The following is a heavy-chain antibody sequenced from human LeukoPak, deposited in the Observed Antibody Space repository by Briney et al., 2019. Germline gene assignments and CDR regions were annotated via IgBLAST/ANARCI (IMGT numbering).Heavy chain of an antibody. CDR2: INHSGGT. CDR1: GGSFSGYY. D-gene: IGHD4-17*01. J-gene: IGHJ4*02. CDR3: ARTPTVTRYYFDY. Sequence: SETLSLTCAVYGGSFSGYYWSWIRQPPGKGLEWIGEINHSGGTNYNPSLKSRVTISVDKSKNQFSLKLSSVTAADTAVYYCARTPTVTRYYFDYWGQGTLVTVSS. V-gene: IGHV4-34*01.